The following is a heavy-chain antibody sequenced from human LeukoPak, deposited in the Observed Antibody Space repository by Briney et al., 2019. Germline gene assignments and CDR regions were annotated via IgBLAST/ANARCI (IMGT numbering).Heavy chain of an antibody. Sequence: ASVKVSGKASGGTFSSYAISWVRQAPGQGLGWMGGIIPIFGTANYAQKFQGRVTITADESTSTAYMELSSLRSEDTAVYYCARGCSSTSCNPYYYYYMDVWGKGTTVTVSS. CDR3: ARGCSSTSCNPYYYYYMDV. V-gene: IGHV1-69*13. D-gene: IGHD2-2*01. J-gene: IGHJ6*03. CDR1: GGTFSSYA. CDR2: IIPIFGTA.